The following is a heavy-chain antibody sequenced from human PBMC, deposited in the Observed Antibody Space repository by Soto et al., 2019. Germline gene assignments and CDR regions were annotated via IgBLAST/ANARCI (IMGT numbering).Heavy chain of an antibody. J-gene: IGHJ4*02. D-gene: IGHD6-13*01. CDR3: GRIAAMDSRNFAY. V-gene: IGHV5-51*01. CDR2: IYPGDSDT. Sequence: SCKASGYSFTSYWIGWVRQMHGKGLEWMGIIYPGDSDTRYSPSLQGQVTFSAYQSITPDRLELRGLRASDTAMYDCGRIAAMDSRNFAYWGQGSPVTVSS. CDR1: GYSFTSYW.